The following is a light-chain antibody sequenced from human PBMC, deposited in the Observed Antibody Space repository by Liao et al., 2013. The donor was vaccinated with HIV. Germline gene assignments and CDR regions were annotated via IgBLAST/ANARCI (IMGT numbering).Light chain of an antibody. J-gene: IGLJ2*01. CDR1: NIGSKS. V-gene: IGLV3-21*01. Sequence: SYELTQPPSVSVAPGKTARITCGGNNIGSKSVHWYQQKPGQAPVLVIYSDSDRPSGIPERFSGSNSGNTATLTISRVEAGDEADYYCQVWDSSSNHCVFGGGTKLTVL. CDR3: QVWDSSSNHCV. CDR2: SDS.